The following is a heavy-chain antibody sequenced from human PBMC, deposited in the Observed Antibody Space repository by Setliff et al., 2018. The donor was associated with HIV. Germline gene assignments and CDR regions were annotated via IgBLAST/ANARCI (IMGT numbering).Heavy chain of an antibody. D-gene: IGHD4-17*01. Sequence: PGGSLRLSCAASGFTFRLYGMHWVRRAPGKGLEWVTFINYDDNYEYYADSVKGRFTISRDNSKSTVDLQMTSLTAEDTAVYYCVKDGDYRNGDYDAFDIWGQGTMVTVSS. CDR2: INYDDNYE. CDR1: GFTFRLYG. V-gene: IGHV3-30*02. CDR3: VKDGDYRNGDYDAFDI. J-gene: IGHJ3*02.